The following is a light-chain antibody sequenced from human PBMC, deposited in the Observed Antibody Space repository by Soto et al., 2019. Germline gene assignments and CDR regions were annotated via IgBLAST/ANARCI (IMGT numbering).Light chain of an antibody. Sequence: EIVLTQSPGTLSLSPGERATLSCRARQSVSSSYLAWYQQKPGQAPRLLIYGASSRATGIPDRFSGSGSGTDFTLTISRLEPEDFAVYYCQQYDSSPLTFGGGTKLEIK. CDR1: QSVSSSY. CDR2: GAS. CDR3: QQYDSSPLT. V-gene: IGKV3-20*01. J-gene: IGKJ4*01.